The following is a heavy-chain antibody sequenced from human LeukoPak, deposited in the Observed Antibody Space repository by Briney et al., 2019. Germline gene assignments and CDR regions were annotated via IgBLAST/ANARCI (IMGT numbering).Heavy chain of an antibody. J-gene: IGHJ6*03. D-gene: IGHD6-6*01. CDR2: INHSGST. CDR3: ARRPGIAARRGYYMDV. V-gene: IGHV4-34*01. CDR1: GGSFSGYY. Sequence: SETLSLTCAVYGGSFSGYYWSWIRQPPGKGLEWIGEINHSGSTNYNPSLKSRVTISVNTSKNQFSLKLSSVTAADTAVYYCARRPGIAARRGYYMDVWGKGTTVTVSS.